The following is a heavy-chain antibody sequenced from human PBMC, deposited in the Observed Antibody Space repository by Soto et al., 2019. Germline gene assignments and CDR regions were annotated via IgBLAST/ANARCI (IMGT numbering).Heavy chain of an antibody. Sequence: SETLSLTCTVSGGSISSSSYYWGWIRQPPGKGLEWIGYIYYSGSTNYNPSLKSRVTISVDTSKNQFSLKLSSVTAADTAVYYCAGLYGSGSYTFDYWGQGTLVTVSS. J-gene: IGHJ4*02. V-gene: IGHV4-61*05. CDR3: AGLYGSGSYTFDY. D-gene: IGHD3-10*01. CDR2: IYYSGST. CDR1: GGSISSSSYY.